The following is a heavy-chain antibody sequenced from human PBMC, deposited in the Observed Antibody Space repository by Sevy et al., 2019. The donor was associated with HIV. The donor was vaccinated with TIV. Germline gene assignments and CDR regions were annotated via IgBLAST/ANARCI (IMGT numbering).Heavy chain of an antibody. CDR3: TTVGGYYDSSGYYPWDY. Sequence: GGSLRLSCAASEFTFSNAWMTWVRQTPGKGLEWVGRIKSKIDGGTTDYAAPVKGRFTISRDDSRNTLYLQMNSLKTEDTAVYYCTTVGGYYDSSGYYPWDYWGQGTLVTVSS. CDR2: IKSKIDGGTT. CDR1: EFTFSNAW. J-gene: IGHJ4*02. D-gene: IGHD3-22*01. V-gene: IGHV3-15*01.